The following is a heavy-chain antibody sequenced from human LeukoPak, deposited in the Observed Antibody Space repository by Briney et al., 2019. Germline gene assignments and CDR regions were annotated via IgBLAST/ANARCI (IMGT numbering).Heavy chain of an antibody. J-gene: IGHJ3*02. CDR2: ISWKSGSI. Sequence: GRSLRLSCAASGFTFDDYAMHWVRQAPGKGLEWVSGISWKSGSIGYADSVKGRFTISRDNAKNSLYLQMNSLRAEDTALYYCAKVLAVGANHDAFDIWGQGTMVTVSS. CDR3: AKVLAVGANHDAFDI. D-gene: IGHD1-26*01. CDR1: GFTFDDYA. V-gene: IGHV3-9*01.